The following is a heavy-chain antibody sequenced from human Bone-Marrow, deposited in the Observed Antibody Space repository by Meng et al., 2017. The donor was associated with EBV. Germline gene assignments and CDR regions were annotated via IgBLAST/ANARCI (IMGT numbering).Heavy chain of an antibody. CDR3: ARGDDYGDLVDY. V-gene: IGHV1-8*01. Sequence: VWVVRSWEEGKKPGASVRGSCKASGDTLSSYDINWVRQAAGQGLEWMGWMNPNSGTTGYAQKFQGRVTMTMNTSISTAYMELSSLRSEDTAVYYCARGDDYGDLVDYWGQGTLVTVSS. CDR1: GDTLSSYD. J-gene: IGHJ4*02. CDR2: MNPNSGTT. D-gene: IGHD4-17*01.